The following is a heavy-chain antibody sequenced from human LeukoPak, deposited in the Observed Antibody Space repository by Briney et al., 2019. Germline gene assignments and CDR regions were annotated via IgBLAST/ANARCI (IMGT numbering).Heavy chain of an antibody. CDR1: GYTFTSYY. Sequence: VASVTVSCTASGYTFTSYYIHWVRQAPGQGLEWMGIINPSGGSTTYAQKFQGRVAMTRDTSTSRVYMEVSSLRSEDTAVYYCARTYSSSDEFDYWGQGTLVTVSS. D-gene: IGHD6-13*01. CDR3: ARTYSSSDEFDY. J-gene: IGHJ4*02. V-gene: IGHV1-46*01. CDR2: INPSGGST.